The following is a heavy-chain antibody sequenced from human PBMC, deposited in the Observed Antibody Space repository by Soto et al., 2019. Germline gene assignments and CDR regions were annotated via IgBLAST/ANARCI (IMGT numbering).Heavy chain of an antibody. V-gene: IGHV5-51*01. CDR1: GYSFTRYL. CDR2: IYPGDSDT. CDR3: ESRDIEDSRMGRYGMDV. J-gene: IGHJ6*02. Sequence: VGSLKISFRFSGYSFTRYLILGVVQVPGKGLEWMGIIYPGDSDTRYSPSFQGQVTISAEKSISTAYLQWSRLKASDTDMYYCESRDIEDSRMGRYGMDVWGQGTTVTVSS. D-gene: IGHD3-22*01.